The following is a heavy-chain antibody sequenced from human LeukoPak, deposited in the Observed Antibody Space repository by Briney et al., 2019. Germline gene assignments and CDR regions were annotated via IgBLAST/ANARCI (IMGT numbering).Heavy chain of an antibody. Sequence: GGSLRLSCAASGFTFSSYAMSWVRQAPGKGLEWVSVISGSGGSTYYADSVKGRFTISRDNSKNTLYLQMNSLRAEDTAVYYCAKAPTITRDRYDYWGQGTLVTVSS. CDR1: GFTFSSYA. CDR2: ISGSGGST. D-gene: IGHD5-24*01. J-gene: IGHJ4*02. CDR3: AKAPTITRDRYDY. V-gene: IGHV3-23*01.